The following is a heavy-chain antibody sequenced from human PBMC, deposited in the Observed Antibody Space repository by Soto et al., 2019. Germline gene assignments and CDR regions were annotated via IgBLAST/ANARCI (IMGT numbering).Heavy chain of an antibody. V-gene: IGHV3-23*01. CDR1: GFTFSSYA. J-gene: IGHJ3*02. Sequence: GGSLRLSCAASGFTFSSYAMSWVRQAPGKRLEWVSAISGSGGSTYYGDSVKGRFTISRDNSKNTLYLQMTSLRAEDTAVYYCAKDQLVGSGWNPDAFDIWGQGTMVTVSS. CDR3: AKDQLVGSGWNPDAFDI. D-gene: IGHD6-19*01. CDR2: ISGSGGST.